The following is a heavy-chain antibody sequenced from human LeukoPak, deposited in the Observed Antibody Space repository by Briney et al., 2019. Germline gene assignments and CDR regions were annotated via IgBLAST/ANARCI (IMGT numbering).Heavy chain of an antibody. J-gene: IGHJ4*02. CDR1: GGSISSNW. Sequence: SGTLSLTCAVSGGSISSNWWSWVRQSPGKGLEWIGEIYHSGSTNYNPSLKGRVTISVDKSKNQFSLKLSSVTAADTAVYYCAGSGYYCFDYWGQGTLVTVSS. CDR2: IYHSGST. D-gene: IGHD2-8*01. CDR3: AGSGYYCFDY. V-gene: IGHV4-4*02.